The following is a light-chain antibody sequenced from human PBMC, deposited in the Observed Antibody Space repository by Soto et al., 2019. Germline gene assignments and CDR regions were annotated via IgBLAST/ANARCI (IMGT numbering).Light chain of an antibody. Sequence: EIVLTQSPGTLSLSPGERATLSCRASQSVSSNYLAWYQQKLGQAPRLLIYGASSRATGIPDRFSGSGSGTDFTLTISRLEPEDFAVYYCQQYGSSQSFVQGTKVEIK. CDR2: GAS. CDR1: QSVSSNY. J-gene: IGKJ1*01. CDR3: QQYGSSQS. V-gene: IGKV3-20*01.